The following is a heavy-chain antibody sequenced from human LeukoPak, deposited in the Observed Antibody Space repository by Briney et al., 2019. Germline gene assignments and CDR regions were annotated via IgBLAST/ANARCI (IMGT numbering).Heavy chain of an antibody. J-gene: IGHJ4*02. CDR1: GYTLTELS. CDR3: ARDRRGYYDNGGLKAPTADY. D-gene: IGHD3-22*01. Sequence: ASVKVSCKVSGYTLTELSMHWVRQAPGKGLEWMGGFDPEDGETIYAQKFQGRVTMTEDTSTDTAYMELSSLRSEDTAVYYCARDRRGYYDNGGLKAPTADYWGQGTLVTVSS. CDR2: FDPEDGET. V-gene: IGHV1-24*01.